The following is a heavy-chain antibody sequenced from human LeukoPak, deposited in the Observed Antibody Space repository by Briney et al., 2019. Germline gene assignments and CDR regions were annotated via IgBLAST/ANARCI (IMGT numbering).Heavy chain of an antibody. CDR3: ARTRVGFCSGGGCYRLFDY. V-gene: IGHV4-30-4*01. Sequence: SETLSLTCTVSGGSISSGDYYWSWIRQPPGMGLEWIGYISYSGRTNYNPSLKSQVTISVDTSRNQFSLKVNSVTAADTAVYYCARTRVGFCSGGGCYRLFDYWGRGTLVIVSS. J-gene: IGHJ4*02. CDR1: GGSISSGDYY. D-gene: IGHD2-15*01. CDR2: ISYSGRT.